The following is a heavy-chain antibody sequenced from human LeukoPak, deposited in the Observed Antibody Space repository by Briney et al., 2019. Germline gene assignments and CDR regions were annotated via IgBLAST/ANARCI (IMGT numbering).Heavy chain of an antibody. CDR2: ISTSSSYI. Sequence: PGGSLRLSCAGSGFTFSRHSMNWVRQAPGKGLEWVSSISTSSSYIYYGDSVKGRFTISRDNAKNSLYLQMNSLRAEDTAVYYCARAPYSSSWSSGYYYYMDVWGKGTTVTISS. V-gene: IGHV3-21*01. J-gene: IGHJ6*03. D-gene: IGHD6-13*01. CDR3: ARAPYSSSWSSGYYYYMDV. CDR1: GFTFSRHS.